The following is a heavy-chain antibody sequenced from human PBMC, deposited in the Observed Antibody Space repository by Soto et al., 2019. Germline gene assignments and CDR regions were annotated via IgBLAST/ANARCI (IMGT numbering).Heavy chain of an antibody. J-gene: IGHJ6*02. D-gene: IGHD6-19*01. V-gene: IGHV3-21*01. Sequence: PWGSLRLSCAASGFTFSSYSMNWVRQAPGKGLEWVSSISSSSSYIYYADSVKGRFAISRDNAKHSLYLQMNSLRAEDTAVYYCARILIAVAGTESIYYYYGMDVWGQGTTVTVSS. CDR3: ARILIAVAGTESIYYYYGMDV. CDR1: GFTFSSYS. CDR2: ISSSSSYI.